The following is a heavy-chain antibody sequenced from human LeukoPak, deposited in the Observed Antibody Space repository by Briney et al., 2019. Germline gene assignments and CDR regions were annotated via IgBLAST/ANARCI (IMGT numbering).Heavy chain of an antibody. J-gene: IGHJ4*02. CDR1: GFTLSSNY. Sequence: GGSLRLSCAASGFTLSSNYMSWVRQAPGKGLEWVSVIYSGGSTFYADSVKGRFTISRDNSKNTLYLQMNSLRAEDTAVYYCASPATYYYGSSGYYYGYWGQGTLVTVSS. V-gene: IGHV3-66*01. CDR2: IYSGGST. CDR3: ASPATYYYGSSGYYYGY. D-gene: IGHD3-22*01.